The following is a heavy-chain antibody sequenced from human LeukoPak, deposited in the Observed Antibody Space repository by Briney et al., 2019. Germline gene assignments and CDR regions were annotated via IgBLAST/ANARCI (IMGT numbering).Heavy chain of an antibody. V-gene: IGHV1-2*02. CDR2: INPNSGGT. Sequence: ASVKVSCKASGYTITDYYIHWVRQAPGQGLEWMGWINPNSGGTNYAQKLQGRVTMTTDTSTSTAYMELRSLRSDDTAVYYCARGGGIAPGDFDYWGQGTLVTVSS. D-gene: IGHD6-25*01. CDR3: ARGGGIAPGDFDY. J-gene: IGHJ4*02. CDR1: GYTITDYY.